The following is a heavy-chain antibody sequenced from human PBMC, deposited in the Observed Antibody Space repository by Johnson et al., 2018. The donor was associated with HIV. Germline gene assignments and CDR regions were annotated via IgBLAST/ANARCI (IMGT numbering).Heavy chain of an antibody. J-gene: IGHJ3*02. Sequence: VQLVESGGDVVQPGRSLRLSCAASGFTFRSYAMHWVRQAPGKGLEWVAAIGYDGNDKDYADSVKGRFTISRDNSRNTLYLHLNSLRAVDTAVYYCAKADHSSGWYLAFDIWGQGTMVTVSS. CDR1: GFTFRSYA. V-gene: IGHV3-30*04. CDR2: IGYDGNDK. CDR3: AKADHSSGWYLAFDI. D-gene: IGHD6-19*01.